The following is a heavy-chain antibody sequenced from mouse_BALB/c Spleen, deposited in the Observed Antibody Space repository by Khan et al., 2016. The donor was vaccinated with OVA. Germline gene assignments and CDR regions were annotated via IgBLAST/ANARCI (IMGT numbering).Heavy chain of an antibody. CDR1: GYTFTSYW. Sequence: QVQLKQSGAELARPGASVKLSCKASGYTFTSYWMQWVKQRPGQGLEWIGAIYPGDGDTRYTQKFKGKATLTADKSSSTAYMQLSSLASEDSAVYYCARAPLLSDFDYWGQGTTLTGSS. CDR3: ARAPLLSDFDY. D-gene: IGHD2-1*01. V-gene: IGHV1-87*01. J-gene: IGHJ2*01. CDR2: IYPGDGDT.